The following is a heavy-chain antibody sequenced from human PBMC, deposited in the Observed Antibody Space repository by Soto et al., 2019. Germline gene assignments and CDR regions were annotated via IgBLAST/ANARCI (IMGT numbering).Heavy chain of an antibody. V-gene: IGHV4-30-4*01. CDR2: IYYSGYT. D-gene: IGHD3-9*01. CDR3: ARGGNGYHILTGFSSHY. Sequence: QVQLQESGPGLVKPSQTLSLTCTVSGGSISSGDYYWTWIRQPPGKGLEWIGYIYYSGYTYYNPSLKSRITISVDTSKNQFSLKLTSVTVADTAVYFCARGGNGYHILTGFSSHYWGQGTLVTVSS. J-gene: IGHJ4*02. CDR1: GGSISSGDYY.